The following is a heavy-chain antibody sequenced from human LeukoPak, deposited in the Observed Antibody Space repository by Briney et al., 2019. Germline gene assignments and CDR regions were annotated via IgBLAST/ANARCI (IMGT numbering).Heavy chain of an antibody. CDR1: GFTFDDYG. CDR3: ARDHTAMVFGSFDL. Sequence: PGGSLRLSCAASGFTFDDYGMNWVRQAPGKGLDWVSGINWNGGSTGYADSVKGRFTISRDNAKNSLYLQMNSLKAEDTALYYCARDHTAMVFGSFDLWGRGTLVTVSS. D-gene: IGHD5-18*01. J-gene: IGHJ2*01. CDR2: INWNGGST. V-gene: IGHV3-20*04.